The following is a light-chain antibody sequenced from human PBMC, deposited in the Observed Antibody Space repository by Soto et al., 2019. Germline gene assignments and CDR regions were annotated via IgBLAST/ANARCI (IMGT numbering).Light chain of an antibody. J-gene: IGLJ1*01. CDR3: SSSTSSSIDHV. V-gene: IGLV2-14*01. Sequence: QSALTQPASVSGSPGQSITISCTGTSSDVGGYNYVSWYQQHPGKAPKLMIYEVSNRHSGVSNRFSGSKSGNTASLTICGLQAEDEADYSCSSSTSSSIDHVFGTGTKLTVL. CDR1: SSDVGGYNY. CDR2: EVS.